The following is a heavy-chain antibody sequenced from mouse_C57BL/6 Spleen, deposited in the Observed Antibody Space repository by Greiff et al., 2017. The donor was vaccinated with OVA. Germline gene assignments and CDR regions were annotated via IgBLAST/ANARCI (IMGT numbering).Heavy chain of an antibody. CDR2: IDPETGGT. CDR1: GYTFTDYE. J-gene: IGHJ3*01. Sequence: VKLQESGAELVRPGASVTLSCKASGYTFTDYEMHWVKQTPVHGLEWIGAIDPETGGTAYNQKFKGKAILTADKSSSTAYMELRSLTSEDSAVYYCTRGENWFAYWGQGTLVTVSA. CDR3: TRGENWFAY. V-gene: IGHV1-15*01.